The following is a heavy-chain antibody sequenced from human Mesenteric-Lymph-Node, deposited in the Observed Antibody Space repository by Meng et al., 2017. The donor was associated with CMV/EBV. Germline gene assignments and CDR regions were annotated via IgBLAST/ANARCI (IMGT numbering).Heavy chain of an antibody. D-gene: IGHD1-1*01. Sequence: GESLKISCAASGFTFSSYWMSWVRQAPGKGLEWVANIKQDGSEKYYVDSVKGRFTISRDNAKNSLYLQMNSLRGEDTAVYFCVRDGDHWNFDYWGQGTLVTVSS. J-gene: IGHJ4*02. CDR1: GFTFSSYW. V-gene: IGHV3-7*01. CDR3: VRDGDHWNFDY. CDR2: IKQDGSEK.